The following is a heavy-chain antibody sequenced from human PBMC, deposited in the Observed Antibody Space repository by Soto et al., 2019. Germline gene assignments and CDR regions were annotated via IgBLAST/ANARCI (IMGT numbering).Heavy chain of an antibody. CDR2: ISGSGGRS. Sequence: EVQLLDSGGGLVQPGGSLRLSCAASGFTFSNYAMTWVRQGPGKGLEWVSGISGSGGRSYYADSVKGRFTISRDTSKSTLYLQTNSPRAEDTAVYYCAKAYFVWSSEQPYYFDYWGQGTLVTVSS. CDR3: AKAYFVWSSEQPYYFDY. V-gene: IGHV3-23*01. D-gene: IGHD3-16*01. CDR1: GFTFSNYA. J-gene: IGHJ4*02.